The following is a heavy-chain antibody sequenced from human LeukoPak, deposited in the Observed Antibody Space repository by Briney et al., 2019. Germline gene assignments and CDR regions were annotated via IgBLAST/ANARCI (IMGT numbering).Heavy chain of an antibody. Sequence: ASVKVSCKASGYTFTGYYMHWVRQDPGQGLKWMGWINPNSGGTNYAQKFQGRVTMTRDTSISTAYMELSRLGSDDTAVYYCARMYYDFWSGPSGYFDYWGQGTLVTVSS. CDR1: GYTFTGYY. D-gene: IGHD3-3*01. V-gene: IGHV1-2*02. J-gene: IGHJ4*02. CDR3: ARMYYDFWSGPSGYFDY. CDR2: INPNSGGT.